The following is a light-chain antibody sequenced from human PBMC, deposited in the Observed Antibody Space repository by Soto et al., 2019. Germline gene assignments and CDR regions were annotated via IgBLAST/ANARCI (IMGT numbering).Light chain of an antibody. J-gene: IGKJ1*01. Sequence: DIQMTPSPSTLSASVGDRVTITCRASQSISSWLAGYQQKPGKAPKLLIYDASSLESGVPSRFSGSGSGTEFTLTISSLQPDDFATYYCQQYNSYPWTFGQGTKVEIK. CDR1: QSISSW. CDR3: QQYNSYPWT. CDR2: DAS. V-gene: IGKV1-5*01.